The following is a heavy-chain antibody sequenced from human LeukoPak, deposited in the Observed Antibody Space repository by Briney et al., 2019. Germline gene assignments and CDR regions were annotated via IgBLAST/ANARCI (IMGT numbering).Heavy chain of an antibody. J-gene: IGHJ4*02. D-gene: IGHD3-10*01. CDR2: IRYDGSNK. Sequence: GGSLRLSCAASGFTFSSYGMHWVRQAPGKGLEWVAFIRYDGSNKYYADSVKGRFTISRDNSKNTLYLQMNSLRVEDTAVYYCAKNYYGSGSHSFDYWGQGTLVTVSS. V-gene: IGHV3-30*02. CDR3: AKNYYGSGSHSFDY. CDR1: GFTFSSYG.